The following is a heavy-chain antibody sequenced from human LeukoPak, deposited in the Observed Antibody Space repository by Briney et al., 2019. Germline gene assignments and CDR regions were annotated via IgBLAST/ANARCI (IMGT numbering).Heavy chain of an antibody. Sequence: SVKVSCKASGCTFSSYAISWVRQAPGQGLEWMGRIIPIFGTANYAQKFQGRVTITTDESTSTAYMELSSLRSEDTAVYYCAIILRQQLVQSDYWGQGTLVTVSS. CDR3: AIILRQQLVQSDY. CDR1: GCTFSSYA. J-gene: IGHJ4*02. CDR2: IIPIFGTA. D-gene: IGHD6-13*01. V-gene: IGHV1-69*05.